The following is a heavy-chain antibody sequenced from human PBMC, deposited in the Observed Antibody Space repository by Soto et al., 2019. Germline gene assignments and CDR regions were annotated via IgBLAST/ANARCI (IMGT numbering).Heavy chain of an antibody. CDR3: ARDLYYYGSGTFTDP. J-gene: IGHJ5*02. D-gene: IGHD3-10*01. V-gene: IGHV3-53*04. Sequence: GGSLRLSCAASGFTVSSNYMSWVRQAPGKGLEWVSVIYSGGSTYYADSVKGRFTISRHNSKNTLYLQMNSLRAEDTAVYYCARDLYYYGSGTFTDPWGQGTLVTVSS. CDR2: IYSGGST. CDR1: GFTVSSNY.